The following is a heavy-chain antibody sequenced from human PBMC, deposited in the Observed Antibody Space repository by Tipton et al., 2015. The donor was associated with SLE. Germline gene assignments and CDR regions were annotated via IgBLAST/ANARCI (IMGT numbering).Heavy chain of an antibody. CDR3: ARDPSYREKQLGVFDY. Sequence: FLRLSCAASGFTFSSYAMHWVRQAPGKGLEWVAVISYDGSNKYYADSVKGRFTISRDNSKNTLYLQMNSLRAEDRGVYYCARDPSYREKQLGVFDYWGQGALVIVSS. CDR2: ISYDGSNK. J-gene: IGHJ4*02. CDR1: GFTFSSYA. V-gene: IGHV3-30*04. D-gene: IGHD6-13*01.